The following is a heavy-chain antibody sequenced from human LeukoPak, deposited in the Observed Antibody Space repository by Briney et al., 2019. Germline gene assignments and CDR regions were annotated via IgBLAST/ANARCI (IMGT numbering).Heavy chain of an antibody. Sequence: GASVKVSCKASGYTFTGYYMHWVRQAPGQGLEWMGWINPNSGGTNYAQKFQGWVTMTRDTSISTAYMELSRLRSDDTAVYYCAREDSSFVSPQSAFDIWGQGQWSPSLQ. J-gene: IGHJ3*02. V-gene: IGHV1-2*04. CDR2: INPNSGGT. D-gene: IGHD6-6*01. CDR3: AREDSSFVSPQSAFDI. CDR1: GYTFTGYY.